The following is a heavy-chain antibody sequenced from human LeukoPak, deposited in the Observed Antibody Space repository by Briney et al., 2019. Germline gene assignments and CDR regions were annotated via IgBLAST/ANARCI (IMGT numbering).Heavy chain of an antibody. CDR2: IYYSGST. CDR3: ARETHYYGSGSYYNVHYYYYMDV. D-gene: IGHD3-10*01. Sequence: SETLSLTCTVPGGSISSYYWSWIRQPPGKGLEWIGYIYYSGSTNYNPSLKSRVTISVGTSKNQFSLKLSSVTAADTAVYYCARETHYYGSGSYYNVHYYYYMDVWGKGPTVTVSS. CDR1: GGSISSYY. J-gene: IGHJ6*03. V-gene: IGHV4-59*01.